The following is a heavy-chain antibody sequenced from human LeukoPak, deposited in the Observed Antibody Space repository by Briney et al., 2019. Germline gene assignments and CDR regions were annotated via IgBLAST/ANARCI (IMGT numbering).Heavy chain of an antibody. J-gene: IGHJ6*04. Sequence: GGSLRLSCAASGFTFSSYGMHWVRQAPGKGLEWVAVIWYDGSNKYYADSVKGRFTISRDNSKNTLYLQMNSLRAEDTAVYYCARDLFMVRGSDVGDVWGKGTTVTVSS. CDR2: IWYDGSNK. CDR1: GFTFSSYG. D-gene: IGHD3-10*01. V-gene: IGHV3-33*01. CDR3: ARDLFMVRGSDVGDV.